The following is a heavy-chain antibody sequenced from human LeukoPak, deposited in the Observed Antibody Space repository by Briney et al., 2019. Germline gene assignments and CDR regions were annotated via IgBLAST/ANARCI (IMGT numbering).Heavy chain of an antibody. CDR3: AKALIGFKDRIAVAAVLDY. CDR1: GFSFNIYA. D-gene: IGHD6-19*01. J-gene: IGHJ4*02. CDR2: ISSSGGTA. V-gene: IGHV3-23*01. Sequence: GGSLRLSCVASGFSFNIYAMNWVRQAPGKGLEWISAISSSGGTAYYADSVKGRFTISRDNSKNTMYLQMSSLRAEDTAVYYCAKALIGFKDRIAVAAVLDYWGQGSLVTVSS.